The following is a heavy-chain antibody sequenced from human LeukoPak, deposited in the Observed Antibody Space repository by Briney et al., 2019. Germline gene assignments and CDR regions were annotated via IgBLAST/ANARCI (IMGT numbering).Heavy chain of an antibody. D-gene: IGHD6-19*01. CDR1: GYTFTSYY. CDR2: INSSGGST. J-gene: IGHJ4*02. V-gene: IGHV1-46*01. Sequence: ASVKVSCKACGYTFTSYYMHWVRQAPGQGLEWMGIINSSGGSTSYAQKFQGRVTVTRDTSTSTVYMELSSLRSEDTAVYYCARQTSGWYYYWGQGTLVTVSS. CDR3: ARQTSGWYYY.